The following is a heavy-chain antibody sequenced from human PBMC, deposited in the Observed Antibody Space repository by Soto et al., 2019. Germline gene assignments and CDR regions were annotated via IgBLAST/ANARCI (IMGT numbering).Heavy chain of an antibody. CDR1: GFTFSNAW. CDR3: TTTDYSNYYYYYYGMDV. V-gene: IGHV3-15*07. Sequence: GGSLRLSCAASGFTFSNAWMNWVRQAPGKGLEWVGRIKNKTDGGTTDYAAPVKGRFTISRDDSKNTLYLHMNSLKTEDTAVYYCTTTDYSNYYYYYYGMDVWGQGTTVTVSS. CDR2: IKNKTDGGTT. J-gene: IGHJ6*02. D-gene: IGHD4-4*01.